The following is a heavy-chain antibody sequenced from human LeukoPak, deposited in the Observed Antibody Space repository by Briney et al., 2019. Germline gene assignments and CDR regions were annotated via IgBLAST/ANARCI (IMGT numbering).Heavy chain of an antibody. CDR3: ARDGILWFGEVPASWFDP. J-gene: IGHJ5*02. Sequence: PSETLSLTCTVSGGSISSYYWSWIRQPAGKGLEWIGRIYTSGSTNYNPPLKSRVTMSVDTSKNQFSLKLSSVTAADTAVYYCARDGILWFGEVPASWFDPWGQGTLVTVSS. CDR2: IYTSGST. CDR1: GGSISSYY. D-gene: IGHD3-10*01. V-gene: IGHV4-4*07.